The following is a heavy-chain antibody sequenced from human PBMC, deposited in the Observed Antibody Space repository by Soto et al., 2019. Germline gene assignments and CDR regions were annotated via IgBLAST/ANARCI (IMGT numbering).Heavy chain of an antibody. V-gene: IGHV4-59*01. CDR2: IYYSGST. CDR1: GGSISIYY. J-gene: IGHJ6*02. CDR3: ASTGGSSSADYDYGMDV. Sequence: SETLSLTCTVSGGSISIYYWSWIRQAPGKGLEWIGYIYYSGSTNYNPSLKSRVTISVDTSKNQFSLKLSSVTAADTAVYYCASTGGSSSADYDYGMDVWGQGNTVTVSS. D-gene: IGHD6-6*01.